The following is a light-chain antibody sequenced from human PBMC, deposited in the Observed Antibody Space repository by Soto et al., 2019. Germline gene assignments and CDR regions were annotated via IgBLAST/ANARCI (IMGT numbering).Light chain of an antibody. Sequence: DIVMTQSPDSLAVSLGERATINCKSSQSVLYSPNNKNLLGWYQQKPGQPPKLLIHWASTRESGVPDRFSGSGSGTDFTLTISSLQAEDVADYVCHQYYDAPWTFGQGTKVEL. V-gene: IGKV4-1*01. J-gene: IGKJ1*01. CDR1: QSVLYSPNNKNL. CDR2: WAS. CDR3: HQYYDAPWT.